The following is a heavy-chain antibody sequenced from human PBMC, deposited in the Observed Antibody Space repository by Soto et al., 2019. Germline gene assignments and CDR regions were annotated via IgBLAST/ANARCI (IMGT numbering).Heavy chain of an antibody. V-gene: IGHV3-30*18. CDR1: GFTFSAYG. CDR3: AKEIEVAGDLDY. CDR2: VSSDGETK. Sequence: QVRLVESGGGVVQPGRSLRLSCVASGFTFSAYGIHWVRQAPGKGLEWVGVVSSDGETKYYADALKGRFTISRDNSKNTMYLQMASLRTEDTAVYYCAKEIEVAGDLDYWGHGTLVTVFS. J-gene: IGHJ4*01. D-gene: IGHD6-19*01.